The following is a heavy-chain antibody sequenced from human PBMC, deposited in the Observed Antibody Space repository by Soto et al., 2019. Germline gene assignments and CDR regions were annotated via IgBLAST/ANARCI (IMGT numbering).Heavy chain of an antibody. Sequence: SETLSLTCTVSGGSISSSSYYWGCIRQPPGKGLEWIGSIYYSGSTYYNPSLKSRVTISVDTSKSQFSLKLSSVTAADTAVYYCAKDSGYNYGYFRWFDPWGQGTLVTVSS. V-gene: IGHV4-39*07. CDR3: AKDSGYNYGYFRWFDP. CDR1: GGSISSSSYY. D-gene: IGHD5-18*01. CDR2: IYYSGST. J-gene: IGHJ5*02.